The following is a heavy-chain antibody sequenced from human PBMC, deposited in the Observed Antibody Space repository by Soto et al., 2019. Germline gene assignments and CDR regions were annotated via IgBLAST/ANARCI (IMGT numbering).Heavy chain of an antibody. CDR2: IDPSDSYT. D-gene: IGHD3-10*01. J-gene: IGHJ4*02. V-gene: IGHV5-10-1*01. CDR3: ARHAYYESGTSHLSH. CDR1: GYSFTNYW. Sequence: PGESLKISCKGSGYSFTNYWISWVRQMPGKGLERMGKIDPSDSYTKYNPSFQGHVTISADKSISTAHLQWSSLEASDTAMYYCARHAYYESGTSHLSHWGQGSLGTVSS.